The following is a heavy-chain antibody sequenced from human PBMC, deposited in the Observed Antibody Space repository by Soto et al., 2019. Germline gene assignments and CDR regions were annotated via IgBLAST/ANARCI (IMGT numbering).Heavy chain of an antibody. CDR2: MNPNSGNT. CDR1: GYTFTNYD. D-gene: IGHD4-17*01. V-gene: IGHV1-8*01. Sequence: GASVKVSCKASGYTFTNYDINWARQATGQGLEWMGWMNPNSGNTGHAQKFQGRVTMTRNTPISTAYMELSSLRSDDTAVYYCARGRSSYGDYVNWYFDLWGRGTLVTVSS. CDR3: ARGRSSYGDYVNWYFDL. J-gene: IGHJ2*01.